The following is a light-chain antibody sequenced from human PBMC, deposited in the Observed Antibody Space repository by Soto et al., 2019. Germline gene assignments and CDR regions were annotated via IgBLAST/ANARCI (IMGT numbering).Light chain of an antibody. CDR2: DAS. CDR1: QDICNY. J-gene: IGKJ4*01. Sequence: IQLTQSPSSLSSSFGDRVTITCQASQDICNYLNWYQPKPGKAPKLLIYDASNLETWVPLRFSGSGSGTDFTFTISSLQPEDTATYYCQQYDNLVTFGGGTKVDI. V-gene: IGKV1-33*01. CDR3: QQYDNLVT.